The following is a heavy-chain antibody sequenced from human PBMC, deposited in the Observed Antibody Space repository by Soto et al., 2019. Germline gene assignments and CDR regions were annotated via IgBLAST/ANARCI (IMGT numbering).Heavy chain of an antibody. D-gene: IGHD2-15*01. CDR1: GGSFSGYY. Sequence: SETLSLTCAVYGGSFSGYYWSWIRQPPGKGLEWIGEINHSGSTNYNPSLKSRVTISVDTSKNQFSLKLSSVTAADTAVYYCAREEAFVGGAFDIWGQGTMVTVSS. CDR3: AREEAFVGGAFDI. V-gene: IGHV4-34*01. J-gene: IGHJ3*02. CDR2: INHSGST.